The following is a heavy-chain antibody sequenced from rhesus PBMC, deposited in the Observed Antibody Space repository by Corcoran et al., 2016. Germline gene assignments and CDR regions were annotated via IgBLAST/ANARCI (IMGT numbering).Heavy chain of an antibody. V-gene: IGHV4S10*01. CDR1: GGSISDSYR. CDR3: ARDGYSWNNAFED. J-gene: IGHJ4*01. CDR2: FYGSSTST. Sequence: QVQLQESGPGVVKPSETLSLTCAVSGGSISDSYRWSWIRQPPGKGLEWIGYFYGSSTSTNYNPSHKSRVTISKDTSKNQFSLKLSSVTAADTAVYYCARDGYSWNNAFEDWGQGVLVTVSS. D-gene: IGHD1-20*01.